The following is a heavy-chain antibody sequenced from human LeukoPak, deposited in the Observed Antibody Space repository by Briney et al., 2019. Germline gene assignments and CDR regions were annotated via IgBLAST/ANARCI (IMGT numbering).Heavy chain of an antibody. V-gene: IGHV3-21*01. Sequence: PGGSLRLSCAASGFTFSSYSMNWVRQAPGKGLEWVSSISSSSSYIYYADSVKGRFTISRDNAKNSLYLQMNSLRAEDTAVYYCARDGLLEQWPTPGWFDPWGQGTLVTVSS. CDR2: ISSSSSYI. CDR1: GFTFSSYS. D-gene: IGHD6-19*01. J-gene: IGHJ5*02. CDR3: ARDGLLEQWPTPGWFDP.